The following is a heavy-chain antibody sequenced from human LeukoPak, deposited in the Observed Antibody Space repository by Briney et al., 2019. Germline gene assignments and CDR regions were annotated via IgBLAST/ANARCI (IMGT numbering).Heavy chain of an antibody. CDR2: INPNSGGT. D-gene: IGHD2-15*01. CDR3: ASPGGEYCGGGSCYSYYFDY. CDR1: GYTFTGYY. J-gene: IGHJ4*02. V-gene: IGHV1-2*02. Sequence: ASVKVSCKASGYTFTGYYMHWVRQAPGQGLEWMGWINPNSGGTNYAQKFQGRVTMTRDTSISTAYMELSRLRSDDTAVYYCASPGGEYCGGGSCYSYYFDYWGQGTLVTVSS.